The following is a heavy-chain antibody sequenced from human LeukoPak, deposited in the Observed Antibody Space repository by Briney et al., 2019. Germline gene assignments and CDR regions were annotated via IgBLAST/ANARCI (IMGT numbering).Heavy chain of an antibody. V-gene: IGHV3-48*01. D-gene: IGHD1-1*01. CDR1: GFSFSLYP. CDR3: ARDHNWAFDF. CDR2: IRDSGGEM. J-gene: IGHJ4*02. Sequence: GSLRLSCAASGFSFSLYPMNWVRQAPGKGLEWLSNIRDSGGEMYYADSVKGRFTITRDNAKNTLYLQMNGLRVEDTAVYYCARDHNWAFDFWGRGSLVTVSS.